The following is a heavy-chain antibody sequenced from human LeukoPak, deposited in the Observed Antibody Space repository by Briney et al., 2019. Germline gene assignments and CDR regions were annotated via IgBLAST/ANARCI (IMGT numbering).Heavy chain of an antibody. CDR2: INPITGGT. V-gene: IGHV1-2*02. CDR1: GYTFTAYY. D-gene: IGHD6-6*01. Sequence: GASLKVSRKTSGYTFTAYYIHWVRRAPGQGLEWMGWINPITGGTNYAQKFQGRVTMTRDTSISTAYMELSSLRADDTAVYYCARRGLVNTEYLEHWGQGTLVTVSS. CDR3: ARRGLVNTEYLEH. J-gene: IGHJ1*01.